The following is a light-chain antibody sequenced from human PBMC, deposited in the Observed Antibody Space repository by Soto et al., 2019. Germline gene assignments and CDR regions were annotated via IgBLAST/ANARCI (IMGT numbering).Light chain of an antibody. CDR1: QSVGKNY. CDR3: QQYASSPRT. J-gene: IGKJ1*01. CDR2: GAS. V-gene: IGKV3-20*01. Sequence: EIVLTQSPGTLSLSPGDRATISCRASQSVGKNYLAWYQQKPGQAPRFLIYGASSRATGIPDRFSGSGSGTDFTLTISRLEPEDFAVYYCQQYASSPRTFGQGTKVEIK.